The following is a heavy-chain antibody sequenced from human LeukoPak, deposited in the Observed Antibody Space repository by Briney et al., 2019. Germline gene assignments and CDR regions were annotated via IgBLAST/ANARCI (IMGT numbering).Heavy chain of an antibody. J-gene: IGHJ4*02. CDR1: GGSISSGGYY. D-gene: IGHD6-13*01. V-gene: IGHV4-31*03. CDR3: AREPAPGSIAAAGPDY. Sequence: PSETLSLTCTVSGGSISSGGYYWSWIRQHPGKGLEWIGYIYYSGSTYYNPSLKSRVTISVDTSKNQFSLKLSSVTAADTAVYYCAREPAPGSIAAAGPDYWGQGTLVTVSS. CDR2: IYYSGST.